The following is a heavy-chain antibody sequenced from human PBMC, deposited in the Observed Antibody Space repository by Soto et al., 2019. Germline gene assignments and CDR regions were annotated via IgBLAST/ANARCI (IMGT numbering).Heavy chain of an antibody. J-gene: IGHJ6*02. V-gene: IGHV3-33*01. Sequence: ESGGGVVQPGRSLRLSCAASGFNFNNNGMHWVRQAPGKGLEWVAVIWYDGINKYYGDSVKGRFTISRDNSKNMVYLQMNSLRVEDTAVYYCARDRVQMVDGMDVWGQGTTVTVSS. D-gene: IGHD2-15*01. CDR3: ARDRVQMVDGMDV. CDR1: GFNFNNNG. CDR2: IWYDGINK.